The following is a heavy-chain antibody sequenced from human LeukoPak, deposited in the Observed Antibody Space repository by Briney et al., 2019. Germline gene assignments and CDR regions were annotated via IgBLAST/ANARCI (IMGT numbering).Heavy chain of an antibody. CDR1: GYTFTSCD. D-gene: IGHD6-19*01. J-gene: IGHJ4*02. V-gene: IGHV1-8*01. CDR3: TRGSSGRRDN. CDR2: MNPNSGNT. Sequence: ASVTVSCKASGYTFTSCDINWVRQATGQGLEWMGWMNPNSGNTGYGQSFQGRITMTRDISIGTAYMELSNLTSEDTAIYYCTRGSSGRRDNWGQGTLVTVSA.